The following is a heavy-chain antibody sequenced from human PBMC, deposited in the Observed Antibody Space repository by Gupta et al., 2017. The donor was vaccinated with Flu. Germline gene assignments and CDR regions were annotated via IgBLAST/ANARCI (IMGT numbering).Heavy chain of an antibody. CDR1: TFSNYW. Sequence: TFSNYWMNWVRQGPGKGLVWVARVNSYGSTTAYADAVKGRFTISRDNARNTLFLQMKSLRVEDTGVYYCAREASAWRGFDYWGQGALVTVSS. J-gene: IGHJ4*02. CDR3: AREASAWRGFDY. V-gene: IGHV3-74*01. D-gene: IGHD3-10*01. CDR2: VNSYGSTT.